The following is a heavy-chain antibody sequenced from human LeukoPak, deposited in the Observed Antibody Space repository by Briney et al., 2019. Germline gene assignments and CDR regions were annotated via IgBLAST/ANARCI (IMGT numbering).Heavy chain of an antibody. CDR1: GFTFSSYA. CDR3: ARFFTGFWYFDL. V-gene: IGHV3-23*01. D-gene: IGHD2-8*02. CDR2: ISGSGGST. Sequence: GGSLRLSCAASGFTFSSYAMSWVRQAPGKGLEWVSAISGSGGSTYYADSVKGRFTISRDNAKNSLYLQMNSLRAEDTAVYYCARFFTGFWYFDLWGRGTLVTVSS. J-gene: IGHJ2*01.